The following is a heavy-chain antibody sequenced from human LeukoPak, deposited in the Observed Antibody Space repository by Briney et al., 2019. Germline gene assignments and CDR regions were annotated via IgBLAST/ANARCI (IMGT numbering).Heavy chain of an antibody. D-gene: IGHD1-26*01. CDR3: ARGVSSGTYFLSRDYCYMDV. J-gene: IGHJ6*03. CDR2: ISGSGGST. V-gene: IGHV3-23*01. Sequence: GGSLRLSCAASGFTFSDYWMHWVRQAPGKGLEWVSAISGSGGSTYYADSVKGRFTISRDNSKNTLYLQMNSLRTEDTAVYYCARGVSSGTYFLSRDYCYMDVWGKGTTVTISS. CDR1: GFTFSDYW.